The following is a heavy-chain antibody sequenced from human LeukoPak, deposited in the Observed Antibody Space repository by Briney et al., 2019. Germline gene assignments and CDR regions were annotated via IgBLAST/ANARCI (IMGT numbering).Heavy chain of an antibody. CDR1: GGSISSGGYY. CDR2: IYYSGST. Sequence: SETLSLTCTVSGGSISSGGYYWSWIRQHPGKGVEGIGYIYYSGSTYYNPSLKSRVTISVDTSKNQFSLKLSSVTAADTAVYYCAQSLASRTYYYYYYMDVWGKGTTVTVSS. V-gene: IGHV4-31*03. D-gene: IGHD2-15*01. CDR3: AQSLASRTYYYYYYMDV. J-gene: IGHJ6*03.